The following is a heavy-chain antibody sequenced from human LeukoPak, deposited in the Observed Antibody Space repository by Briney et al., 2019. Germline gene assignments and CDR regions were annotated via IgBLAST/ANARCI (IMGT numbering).Heavy chain of an antibody. CDR3: ARQTMLVGYANGLGFNY. CDR2: IYGSGST. D-gene: IGHD2-2*01. J-gene: IGHJ4*02. V-gene: IGHV4-59*13. Sequence: SETLSLTCTVSGASISSWYWSWIRQPPGKGLEWIGDIYGSGSTNHNPSLKSRVSMSADTYKNQISLTLKFVAAADTAVYYCARQTMLVGYANGLGFNYWGEGTLVTVSS. CDR1: GASISSWY.